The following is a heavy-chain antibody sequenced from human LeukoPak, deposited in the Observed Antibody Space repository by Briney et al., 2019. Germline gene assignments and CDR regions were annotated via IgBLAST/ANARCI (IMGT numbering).Heavy chain of an antibody. J-gene: IGHJ5*02. CDR3: ASLEDSAGP. V-gene: IGHV3-7*01. Sequence: SGGSLRLSCVTSGFTFSAYWLSWVRQAPGKGLERVANIKQDGSEKYYVDSVKGRFTISRDNAKNSLYLQMNSLRAEDTAVYYCASLEDSAGPWGQGTLVTVSS. CDR2: IKQDGSEK. D-gene: IGHD3-10*01. CDR1: GFTFSAYW.